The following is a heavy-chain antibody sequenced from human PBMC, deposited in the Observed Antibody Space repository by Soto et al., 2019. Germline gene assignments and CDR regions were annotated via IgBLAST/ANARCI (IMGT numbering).Heavy chain of an antibody. J-gene: IGHJ4*02. CDR2: IWYDGSNK. D-gene: IGHD6-19*01. CDR3: ARDRAVAGILPTQFDY. CDR1: GFTFSSYG. Sequence: GGSLRLSCAASGFTFSSYGMHWVRQAPGKGLEWVAVIWYDGSNKYYADSVKGRFTISRDNSKNTLYLQMNSLRAEDTAVYYCARDRAVAGILPTQFDYWGQGTLVTVSS. V-gene: IGHV3-33*01.